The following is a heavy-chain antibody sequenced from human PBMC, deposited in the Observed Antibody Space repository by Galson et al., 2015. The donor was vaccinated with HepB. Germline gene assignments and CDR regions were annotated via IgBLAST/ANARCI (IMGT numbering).Heavy chain of an antibody. Sequence: SLRLSCAASGFSFGSHGFHWVRQAPGKGLEWVSLIWWGGSRKFYGNSVKGRFTISRDNSVNTIYLQMNTLRADDTAVYYCARDPGGGDWHYLDYWGQGSLVSVSS. CDR3: ARDPGGGDWHYLDY. V-gene: IGHV3-33*01. CDR2: IWWGGSRK. J-gene: IGHJ4*02. D-gene: IGHD2-21*01. CDR1: GFSFGSHG.